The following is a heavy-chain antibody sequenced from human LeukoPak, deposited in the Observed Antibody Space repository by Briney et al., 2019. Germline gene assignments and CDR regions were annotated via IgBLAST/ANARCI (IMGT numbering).Heavy chain of an antibody. J-gene: IGHJ4*02. D-gene: IGHD4-17*01. CDR1: GGTFSSYA. CDR2: IIPIFGTA. V-gene: IGHV1-69*05. Sequence: SVKVSCKASGGTFSSYAISWVRQAPGQGLEWMGRIIPIFGTANCAQKFQGRVTITTDESTSTAYMELSSLRSEDTAVYYCASYPHYGDYYRLDYWGQGTLVTVSS. CDR3: ASYPHYGDYYRLDY.